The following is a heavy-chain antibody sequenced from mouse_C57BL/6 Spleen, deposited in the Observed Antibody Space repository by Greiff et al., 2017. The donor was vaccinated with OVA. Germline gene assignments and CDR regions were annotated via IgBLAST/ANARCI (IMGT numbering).Heavy chain of an antibody. V-gene: IGHV1-81*01. D-gene: IGHD3-1*01. CDR2: IYPRSGNT. CDR1: GYTFTSYG. Sequence: VMLSCKASGYTFTSYGISWVKQRTGQGLEWIGEIYPRSGNTYYNEKFKGKATLTADKSSSTAYMELRSLTSEDSAVYFCARSLGNAMDYWGQGTSVTVSS. J-gene: IGHJ4*01. CDR3: ARSLGNAMDY.